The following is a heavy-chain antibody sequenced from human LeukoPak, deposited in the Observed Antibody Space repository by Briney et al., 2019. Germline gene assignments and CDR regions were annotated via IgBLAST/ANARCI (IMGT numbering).Heavy chain of an antibody. CDR2: INHSGST. Sequence: PSETLSLTCAVYGGSFSGYYWSWIRQPPGKGLEWIGEINHSGSTNYNQSLKSRVTISVDTFKNQFSLKLSSVTAADTAVYYCARVLTYYDFWSGYSQDYYFDYWGQATLVSVSP. CDR3: ARVLTYYDFWSGYSQDYYFDY. CDR1: GGSFSGYY. V-gene: IGHV4-34*01. D-gene: IGHD3-3*01. J-gene: IGHJ4*02.